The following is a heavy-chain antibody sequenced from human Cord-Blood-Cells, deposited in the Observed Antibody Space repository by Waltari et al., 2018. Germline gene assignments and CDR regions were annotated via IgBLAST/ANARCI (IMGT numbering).Heavy chain of an antibody. V-gene: IGHV1-24*01. CDR2: FDPEEGET. CDR3: ATVGNDYSNYNWFDP. D-gene: IGHD4-4*01. Sequence: QVQLVQSGAEVKKPGASVKVSCKVSGYTLTELSMHWVRQAPGKGLGWMGGFDPEEGETIYAQKFQGRVTMTEDTSTDTAYMELSSLRSEDTAVYYCATVGNDYSNYNWFDPWGQGTLVTVSS. CDR1: GYTLTELS. J-gene: IGHJ5*02.